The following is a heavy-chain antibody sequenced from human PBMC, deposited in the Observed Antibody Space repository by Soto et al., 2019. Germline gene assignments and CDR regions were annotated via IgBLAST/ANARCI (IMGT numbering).Heavy chain of an antibody. CDR3: ARHVGYYWYFDL. V-gene: IGHV3-66*04. CDR2: IYSGGNT. J-gene: IGHJ2*01. D-gene: IGHD1-26*01. CDR1: GFTVSSSY. Sequence: EVQLVESGGGLVQPGGSLRLSCAASGFTVSSSYMGWVRQAPGKGLEWVSSIYSGGNTYYADSVRGRFTISTDNSEDTLYLQMNSLRVDDTAMYYCARHVGYYWYFDLWGRGTLVTVSS.